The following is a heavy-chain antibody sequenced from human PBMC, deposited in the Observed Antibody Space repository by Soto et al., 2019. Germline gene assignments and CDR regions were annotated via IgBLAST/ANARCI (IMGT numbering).Heavy chain of an antibody. D-gene: IGHD5-18*01. CDR2: ISGSGGST. CDR3: ANRGYSYGYHY. CDR1: GFTFSSYA. V-gene: IGHV3-23*01. Sequence: GGSLRLSCAASGFTFSSYAMSWVRQAPGKGLEWVSAISGSGGSTYYADSVKGRFTISRDNSKNTLYLQMNSLRAEDTAVYYCANRGYSYGYHYWGKGNLVTVSS. J-gene: IGHJ4*02.